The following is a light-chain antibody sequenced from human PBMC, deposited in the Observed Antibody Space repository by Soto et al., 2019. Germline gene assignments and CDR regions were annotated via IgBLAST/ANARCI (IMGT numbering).Light chain of an antibody. CDR3: QQYYSTPLA. J-gene: IGKJ1*01. Sequence: DIVMTQSPDSLAVSLGERATINCKSSQSVLYSSNNKNYLALYQQKPRQPPKLLIYWASTRESGVPDRFSGSGSGTDFTLTISSLQAGDVAVYYCQQYYSTPLAFGQGTKVEIK. CDR1: QSVLYSSNNKNY. V-gene: IGKV4-1*01. CDR2: WAS.